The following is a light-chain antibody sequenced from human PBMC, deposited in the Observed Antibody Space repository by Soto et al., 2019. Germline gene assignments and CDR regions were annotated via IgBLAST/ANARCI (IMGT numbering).Light chain of an antibody. CDR3: SSYSRNTLFV. CDR1: SSDVGSYDL. Sequence: QAASVSGPPGQSIVISCNGSSSDVGSYDLVSWYLQYPGKAPKVIIFEGTKRPSGVSDRFSGSKSDNTASLTISGLQAEDEADYYCSSYSRNTLFVFGTGTKVTVL. V-gene: IGLV2-14*02. CDR2: EGT. J-gene: IGLJ1*01.